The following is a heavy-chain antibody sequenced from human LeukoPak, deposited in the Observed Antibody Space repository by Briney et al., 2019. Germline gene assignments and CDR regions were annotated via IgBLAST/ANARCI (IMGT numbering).Heavy chain of an antibody. Sequence: GASVKVSCKASGYTFNSYGISWGRPAPGQGVEWMGYINAYDGNTNYSQNFKGRVTITTDTSTTTGYMELRSLRSDDTAVYYCARVGTITIFGGDYWGQGTLVTVSS. D-gene: IGHD3-3*01. CDR3: ARVGTITIFGGDY. V-gene: IGHV1-18*01. J-gene: IGHJ4*02. CDR2: INAYDGNT. CDR1: GYTFNSYG.